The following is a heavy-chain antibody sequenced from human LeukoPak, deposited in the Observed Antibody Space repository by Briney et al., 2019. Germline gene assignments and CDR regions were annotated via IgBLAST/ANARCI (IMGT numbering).Heavy chain of an antibody. CDR3: ARVALWFGAATRDYYYGMDV. D-gene: IGHD3-10*01. CDR2: IIPIFGTA. CDR1: GGTFSSYA. V-gene: IGHV1-69*01. Sequence: SVQVSCQASGGTFSSYAISWVRQAPGQGLEWMGGIIPIFGTANYAQKFQGRVTITADESTSTAYMELSSLRSGDTAVYYCARVALWFGAATRDYYYGMDVWGQGTTVTVSS. J-gene: IGHJ6*02.